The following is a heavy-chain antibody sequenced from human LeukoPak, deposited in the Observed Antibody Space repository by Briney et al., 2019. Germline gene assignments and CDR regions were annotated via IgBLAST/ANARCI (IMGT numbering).Heavy chain of an antibody. CDR1: GGSISSYY. CDR3: ARAGYCSSTSCPRHYYYYGMDV. Sequence: SETLSLTCTVSGGSISSYYWSWIRQPAGKGLEWIGRTYTSGSTNYNPSLKSRVTMSVDTSKNQFSLRLSSVTAADTAVYYCARAGYCSSTSCPRHYYYYGMDVWGQGTTVTVSS. V-gene: IGHV4-4*07. CDR2: TYTSGST. D-gene: IGHD2-2*01. J-gene: IGHJ6*02.